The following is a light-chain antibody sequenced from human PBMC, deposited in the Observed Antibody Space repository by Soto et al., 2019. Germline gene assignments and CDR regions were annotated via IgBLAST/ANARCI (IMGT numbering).Light chain of an antibody. V-gene: IGKV3-15*01. Sequence: EIVMTQSPATLSVSPGEGATLSCTASESINNNLAWYQQKPGQAPRLLIYAATTRATGFPARFSGSGSGTEFTLTISSLQSEDFAVYYCQQHHQRPLTFGGGTKVDIE. CDR2: AAT. J-gene: IGKJ4*01. CDR1: ESINNN. CDR3: QQHHQRPLT.